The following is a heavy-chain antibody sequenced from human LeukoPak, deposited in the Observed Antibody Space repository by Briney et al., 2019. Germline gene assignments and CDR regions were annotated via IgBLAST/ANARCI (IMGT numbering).Heavy chain of an antibody. Sequence: KPSETLSLTCSVSGGSISSYYWSWIRQPPGKGLEWIGFIYNCEITNYNPSFKSRVTISVDTSKSQFSLKLNSVTAADTAVYYCARRSGGWPGFDYWGQGTLVTVSS. CDR2: IYNCEIT. J-gene: IGHJ4*02. V-gene: IGHV4-59*01. D-gene: IGHD2-15*01. CDR1: GGSISSYY. CDR3: ARRSGGWPGFDY.